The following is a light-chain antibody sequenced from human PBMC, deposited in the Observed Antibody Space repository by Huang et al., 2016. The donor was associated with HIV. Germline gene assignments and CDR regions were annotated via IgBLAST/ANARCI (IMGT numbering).Light chain of an antibody. CDR1: QSVSSY. Sequence: ELVLTQSPATLSLSPGERATLSCRASQSVSSYLAWYQQKPGQAPRLLIYDTANRASGIPARFSGSGSGTDFTLTISSLEPEDFAVYYCQQRSIWPPAFTFGGGTKVEIE. J-gene: IGKJ4*01. CDR2: DTA. CDR3: QQRSIWPPAFT. V-gene: IGKV3-11*01.